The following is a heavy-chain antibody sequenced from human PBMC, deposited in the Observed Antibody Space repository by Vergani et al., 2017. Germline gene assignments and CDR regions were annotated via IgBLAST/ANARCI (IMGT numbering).Heavy chain of an antibody. D-gene: IGHD2-15*01. Sequence: QVQLVESGGGLVKPGGSLRLSCAASGFTFSDYYMSWIRQAPGKGLEWVSYISSSSRYTNYADSVKGRFTISRDNAKNSLYLQMNSLRAEDTAVYYCARVEGYCSGGSCYPRYYYGMDVWGQGTTVTVSS. CDR1: GFTFSDYY. CDR3: ARVEGYCSGGSCYPRYYYGMDV. CDR2: ISSSSRYT. J-gene: IGHJ6*02. V-gene: IGHV3-11*05.